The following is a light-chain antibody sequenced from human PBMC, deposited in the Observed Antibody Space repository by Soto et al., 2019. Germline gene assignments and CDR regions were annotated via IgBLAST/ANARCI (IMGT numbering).Light chain of an antibody. CDR1: SSDVGAYNY. J-gene: IGLJ1*01. CDR3: SSYTSSSTDV. V-gene: IGLV2-14*01. CDR2: DVS. Sequence: QSVLTQPASVSGSPGQSITISCTGTSSDVGAYNYVSWYQQYPGKAPKLMIHDVSNRPSGVSNRFSGSKSGNTASLTISGLQAEDEADYYCSSYTSSSTDVFGTGTKVTVL.